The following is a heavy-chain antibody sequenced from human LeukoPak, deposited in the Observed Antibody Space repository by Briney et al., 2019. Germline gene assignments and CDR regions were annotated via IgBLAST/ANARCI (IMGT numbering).Heavy chain of an antibody. Sequence: GGSLRLSCAASGFTFSSYGMHWVRQAPGKGLEWVAVISYDGSNKYYADPVKGRFTISRDNSKNTLYLQMNSLRAEDTAVYYCAKGFRGSGSYFFDYWGQGTLVTVSS. CDR2: ISYDGSNK. V-gene: IGHV3-30*18. D-gene: IGHD3-10*01. CDR1: GFTFSSYG. CDR3: AKGFRGSGSYFFDY. J-gene: IGHJ4*02.